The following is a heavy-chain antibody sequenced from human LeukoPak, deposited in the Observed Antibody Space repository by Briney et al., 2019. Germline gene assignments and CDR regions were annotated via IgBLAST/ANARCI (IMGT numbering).Heavy chain of an antibody. CDR1: GGSISGYS. D-gene: IGHD3-10*01. CDR3: ARGHLGLSP. Sequence: SETLSLTCTVSGGSISGYSWTWIRQPPGQGLEWIGYFHNSRTTSYNPSLTGRVTISVDTAMDQISLKLNSVIAADTAGYYCARGHLGLSPWGQGTLVTVSS. V-gene: IGHV4-59*01. CDR2: FHNSRTT. J-gene: IGHJ5*02.